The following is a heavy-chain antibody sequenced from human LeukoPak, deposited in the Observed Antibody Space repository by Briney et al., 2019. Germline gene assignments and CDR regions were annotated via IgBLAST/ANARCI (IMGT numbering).Heavy chain of an antibody. CDR3: ARDYGPTRESDY. CDR2: IKQDGSEK. Sequence: PGGSLRLSCAASGFTFSDYWMTWVRQAPGKGLEWVANIKQDGSEKYYLDSVKGRFTISGDNAKNSVYLQMNSLRAEDTAVFYCARDYGPTRESDYWGQGTLVTVSS. J-gene: IGHJ4*02. V-gene: IGHV3-7*01. D-gene: IGHD3-10*01. CDR1: GFTFSDYW.